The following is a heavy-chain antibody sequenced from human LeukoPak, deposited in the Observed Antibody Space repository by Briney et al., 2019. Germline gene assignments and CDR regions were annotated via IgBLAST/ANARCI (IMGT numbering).Heavy chain of an antibody. CDR2: INDPGGST. Sequence: GGSLRLSCAASGFTFSSYAMSWVRQAPGKGLEWVSTINDPGGSTYYADSVKGRFTISRDNSKNTLYLQMNSLRAEDTAVYYCAKLGIYCSSTSCYIDYWGQGTLVTVSS. CDR3: AKLGIYCSSTSCYIDY. CDR1: GFTFSSYA. J-gene: IGHJ4*02. D-gene: IGHD2-2*02. V-gene: IGHV3-23*01.